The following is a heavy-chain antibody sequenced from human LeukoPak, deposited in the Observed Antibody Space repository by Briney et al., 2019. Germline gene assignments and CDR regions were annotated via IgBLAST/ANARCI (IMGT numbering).Heavy chain of an antibody. J-gene: IGHJ6*02. CDR1: GGTFSSYA. CDR2: IIPIFGTA. Sequence: SVKVSCKAPGGTFSSYAISWVRQAPGQGLEWMGGIIPIFGTANYAQKFQGRVTITADESTSTAYMELSSLRSEDTAVYYCASLPEYSSGWSRSYYYYYGMDVWGQGTTVTVSS. D-gene: IGHD6-19*01. CDR3: ASLPEYSSGWSRSYYYYYGMDV. V-gene: IGHV1-69*13.